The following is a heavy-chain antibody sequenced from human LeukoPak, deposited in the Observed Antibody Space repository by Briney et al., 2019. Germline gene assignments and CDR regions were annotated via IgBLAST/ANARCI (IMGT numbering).Heavy chain of an antibody. D-gene: IGHD6-13*01. J-gene: IGHJ2*01. CDR3: ARVLGYQVNRAARYFDL. Sequence: SETLSLTCAVYGGSFSGYYWSWIRQPPGKGLEWIGQINRSGSTNYNPSLKSRVTISVDTSKNQFSLKLSSVTAADTAVYYCARVLGYQVNRAARYFDLWGRGTLVTVSS. CDR1: GGSFSGYY. V-gene: IGHV4-34*01. CDR2: INRSGST.